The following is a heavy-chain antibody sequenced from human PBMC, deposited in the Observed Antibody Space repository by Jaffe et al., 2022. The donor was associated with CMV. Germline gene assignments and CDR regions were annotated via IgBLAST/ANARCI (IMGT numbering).Heavy chain of an antibody. CDR3: ARPRRQLRYFDWSETTNAFDI. J-gene: IGHJ3*02. V-gene: IGHV4-34*01. D-gene: IGHD3-9*01. CDR1: GGSFSGYY. CDR2: INHSGST. Sequence: QVQLQQWGAGLLKPSETLSLTCAVYGGSFSGYYWSWIRQPPGKGLEWIGEINHSGSTNYNPSLKSRVTISVDTSKNQFSLKLSSVTAADTAVYYCARPRRQLRYFDWSETTNAFDIWGQGTMVTVSS.